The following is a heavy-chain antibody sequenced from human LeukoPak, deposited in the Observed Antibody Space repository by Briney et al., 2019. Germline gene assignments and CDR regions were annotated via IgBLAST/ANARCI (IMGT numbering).Heavy chain of an antibody. Sequence: GGCLRLSCAASGFTFSDYSINWVRQAPGKGLEWVSSISTVSTYTNYADSVRGRCSISRDNAKGLLYLQMSNLRDEDTGVYYCARDASGYFHYYHMDVWGKGSTVTVS. CDR1: GFTFSDYS. CDR2: ISTVSTYT. D-gene: IGHD3-3*01. V-gene: IGHV3-21*01. J-gene: IGHJ6*03. CDR3: ARDASGYFHYYHMDV.